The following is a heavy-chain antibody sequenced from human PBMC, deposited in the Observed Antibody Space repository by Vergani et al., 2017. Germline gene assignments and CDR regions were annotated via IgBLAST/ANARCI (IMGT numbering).Heavy chain of an antibody. D-gene: IGHD2-2*01. V-gene: IGHV3-30*02. J-gene: IGHJ3*02. Sequence: QVQLVESGGGVVQPGGSLRLSCAASGFTFSSYGIHWVRQAPGKGLEWVAFIRYDGSNKYYADSVKGRFTISRDNAKNALYLQMNSLRAEDTAVYYCARDQADIVVVPAARGDAFDIWGQGTMVTVSS. CDR3: ARDQADIVVVPAARGDAFDI. CDR1: GFTFSSYG. CDR2: IRYDGSNK.